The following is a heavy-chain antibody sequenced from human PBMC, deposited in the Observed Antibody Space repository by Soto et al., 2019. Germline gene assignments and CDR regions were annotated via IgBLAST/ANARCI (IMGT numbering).Heavy chain of an antibody. J-gene: IGHJ5*02. V-gene: IGHV3-23*01. CDR2: ISGSGGST. CDR1: GFTFSSYA. D-gene: IGHD3-3*01. Sequence: GGSLSLSCAASGFTFSSYAMSWVRQAPGKGLEWVSAISGSGGSTYYADSVKGRFTISRDNSKNTLYLQMNSLRAEDTAVYYCAKVGAYRATYYDFWSGFGWFDPWGQGTLVTVSS. CDR3: AKVGAYRATYYDFWSGFGWFDP.